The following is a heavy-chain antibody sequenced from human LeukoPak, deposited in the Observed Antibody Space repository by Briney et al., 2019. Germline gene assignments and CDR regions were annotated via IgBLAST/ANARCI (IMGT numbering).Heavy chain of an antibody. CDR2: IYYSGST. V-gene: IGHV4-59*01. D-gene: IGHD1-26*01. Sequence: SETLSLTCTVSDDSISSYYWSWIRQPPGKGLEWIGYIYYSGSTNYNPSLKSRVTISLDTSKNQLSLKLSSVTAADTAVYYCARDRVVGTTRWFDPWGQGTLVTVSS. CDR3: ARDRVVGTTRWFDP. CDR1: DDSISSYY. J-gene: IGHJ5*02.